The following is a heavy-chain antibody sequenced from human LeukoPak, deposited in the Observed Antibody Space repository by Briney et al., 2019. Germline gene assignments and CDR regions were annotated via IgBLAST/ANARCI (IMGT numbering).Heavy chain of an antibody. D-gene: IGHD3-3*01. Sequence: GGSLRLSCAASGFTFSNAWMSWVRQAPGKGLEWVGRIKSKTDGGTTDYAAPVKGRFTISRDDSKNTLYLQMNSLRTEDTAVYYCTTYTKGVVIISWGQGTLVTVSS. CDR1: GFTFSNAW. V-gene: IGHV3-15*01. J-gene: IGHJ4*02. CDR2: IKSKTDGGTT. CDR3: TTYTKGVVIIS.